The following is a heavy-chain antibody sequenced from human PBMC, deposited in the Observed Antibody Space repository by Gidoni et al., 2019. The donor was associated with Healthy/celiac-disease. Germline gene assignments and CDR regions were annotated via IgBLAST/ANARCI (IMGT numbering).Heavy chain of an antibody. V-gene: IGHV4-39*01. J-gene: IGHJ5*02. CDR1: GGSISSSSYY. CDR3: ARHSSSSWRREYNWFDP. Sequence: QLQLQESGPGLVKPSETLSLTCTVSGGSISSSSYYWGWIRQPSGKGLEGIGSIYYSGSTYYNPSPKSRVTISVDTSKNQCSLKLSSVTAADTAVYDCARHSSSSWRREYNWFDPGGQGTLVTVSS. D-gene: IGHD6-13*01. CDR2: IYYSGST.